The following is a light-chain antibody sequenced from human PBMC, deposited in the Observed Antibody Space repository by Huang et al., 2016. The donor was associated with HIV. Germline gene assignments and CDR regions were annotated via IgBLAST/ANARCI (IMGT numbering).Light chain of an antibody. Sequence: DIQMTQSPSTLSASVGDRVTIPCRASQNISSWLAWYHQKPGKAPKRLIYKASTLESGVPSRFSGSGSGTEFTLTISSLQPDDFATYYCQQYNSYQYTFGQGTKLEIK. J-gene: IGKJ2*01. CDR3: QQYNSYQYT. CDR2: KAS. CDR1: QNISSW. V-gene: IGKV1-5*03.